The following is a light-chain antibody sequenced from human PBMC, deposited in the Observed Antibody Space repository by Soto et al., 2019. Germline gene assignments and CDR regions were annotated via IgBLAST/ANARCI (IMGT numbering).Light chain of an antibody. CDR3: CSYAGSYTHWV. J-gene: IGLJ3*02. Sequence: QSALTQPRSVSGSPGQSVTISCTGTSSDVGAYNYVSWYRKHPGKAPKLMIYAVSKRPSGVPDRFSGSKSGNTASLTISGLQAEDEADFYCCSYAGSYTHWVFGGGTQLTVL. V-gene: IGLV2-11*01. CDR1: SSDVGAYNY. CDR2: AVS.